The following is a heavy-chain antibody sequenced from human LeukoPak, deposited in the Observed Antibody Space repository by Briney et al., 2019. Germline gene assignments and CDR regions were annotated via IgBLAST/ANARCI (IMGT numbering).Heavy chain of an antibody. CDR1: GFTFSSYN. Sequence: PGGSLRLSCAASGFTFSSYNMNWVRQAPGKGLEWVSSISSSSSYIYYADSVKGRFTISRDNAKNSLYLQMNSLRAEDTAVYYCARDSGGYAAGTDFDYWGQGTLVTVSS. J-gene: IGHJ4*02. CDR2: ISSSSSYI. CDR3: ARDSGGYAAGTDFDY. D-gene: IGHD6-13*01. V-gene: IGHV3-21*01.